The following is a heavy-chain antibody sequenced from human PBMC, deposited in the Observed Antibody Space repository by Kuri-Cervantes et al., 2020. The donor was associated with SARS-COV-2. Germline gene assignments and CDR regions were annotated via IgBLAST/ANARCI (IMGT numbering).Heavy chain of an antibody. D-gene: IGHD4-23*01. CDR2: IRYDGSNK. CDR1: GFTFSSYG. CDR3: ARALGGYWYFDL. V-gene: IGHV3-30*02. Sequence: GESLKISCAASGFTFSSYGMHWVRQAPGKGLEWVAFIRYDGSNKYYADSVKGRFTISRDNSKNTLYLQMNSLRAEDTAVYYCARALGGYWYFDLWGRGTLVTVSS. J-gene: IGHJ2*01.